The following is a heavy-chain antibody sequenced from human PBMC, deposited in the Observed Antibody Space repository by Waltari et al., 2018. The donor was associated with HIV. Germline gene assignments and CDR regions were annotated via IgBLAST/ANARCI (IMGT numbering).Heavy chain of an antibody. Sequence: EVQLVESGGGLVQPGGSLRLSCAASGFTFSSYWMSWVRQAPGKGLEWVATIKQDGSEKYYVDSVKGRFTISRDNAKNSLYLQMNSLRAEDTAVYYCAREGYIVVARGGAFDIWGQGTMVTVSS. CDR2: IKQDGSEK. CDR1: GFTFSSYW. V-gene: IGHV3-7*01. CDR3: AREGYIVVARGGAFDI. J-gene: IGHJ3*02. D-gene: IGHD2-21*01.